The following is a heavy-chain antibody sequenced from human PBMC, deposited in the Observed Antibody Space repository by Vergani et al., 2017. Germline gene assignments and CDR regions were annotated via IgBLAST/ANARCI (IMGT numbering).Heavy chain of an antibody. V-gene: IGHV3-7*01. D-gene: IGHD3-22*01. Sequence: EVQLVESGGGLVQPGGSLRLSCAASGFTFSSYWMSWVRQAPGKGLEWVANIKQDGSEKYYVDSGKGRFTISRDNAKNSLYLQMNSLRAEDTAVYYCARDRYRGYYYDSSGYSPLWGQGTLVTVSS. CDR2: IKQDGSEK. CDR3: ARDRYRGYYYDSSGYSPL. CDR1: GFTFSSYW. J-gene: IGHJ4*02.